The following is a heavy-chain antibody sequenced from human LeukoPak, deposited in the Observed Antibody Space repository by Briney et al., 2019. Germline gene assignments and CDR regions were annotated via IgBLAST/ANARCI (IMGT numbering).Heavy chain of an antibody. D-gene: IGHD2-8*01. V-gene: IGHV5-51*01. CDR2: IYPGDSDT. J-gene: IGHJ6*02. CDR3: ASTRGDCTNGVCYYYYGMDV. CDR1: GYSFTSYW. Sequence: GESLKISCKGSGYSFTSYWIGWVRQMPGKGLEWMGIIYPGDSDTRYSPSFQGQVTISADKSISTAYLQWSSLKASGTAMYYCASTRGDCTNGVCYYYYGMDVWGQGTTVTVSS.